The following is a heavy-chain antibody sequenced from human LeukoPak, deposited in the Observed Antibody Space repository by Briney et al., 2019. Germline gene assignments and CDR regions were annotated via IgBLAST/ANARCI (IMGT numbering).Heavy chain of an antibody. CDR1: GYTFTSYW. D-gene: IGHD6-19*01. J-gene: IGHJ4*02. Sequence: KVSCKASGYTFTSYWIGWVRQMPGKGLEWMGIIYPGDSDTRYSPSFQGQVTISADKSISTAYLQWSSLKASDTAMYYCARVRAVAGPFDYWGQGTLVTVSS. CDR3: ARVRAVAGPFDY. V-gene: IGHV5-51*01. CDR2: IYPGDSDT.